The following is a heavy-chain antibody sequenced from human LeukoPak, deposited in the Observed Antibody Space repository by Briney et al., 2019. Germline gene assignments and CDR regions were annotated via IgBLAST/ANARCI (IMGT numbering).Heavy chain of an antibody. Sequence: TGGSLRLSCAASGFTVSSKYMSWVRQAPGKGLEWVSVIYSGGSTYYADSVKGRFTISRDNSKNTLYLQMNSLRAEDTAVYYCARGGAIQLWFGRTEDDYWGQGTLVTVSS. D-gene: IGHD5-18*01. V-gene: IGHV3-66*01. CDR2: IYSGGST. J-gene: IGHJ4*02. CDR1: GFTVSSKY. CDR3: ARGGAIQLWFGRTEDDY.